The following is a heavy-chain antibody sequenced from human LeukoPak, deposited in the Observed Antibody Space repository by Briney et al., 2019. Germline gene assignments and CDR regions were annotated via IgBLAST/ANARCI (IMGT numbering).Heavy chain of an antibody. CDR1: GGSTNTDNYY. Sequence: SETLSLTCTVSGGSTNTDNYYWGWIRQPPGKGLEWIGSIYYSGSTFYSPSLKSRVTISVDTSKNQFSLKMSSVTAADTAVYFCARGGPPGYYYDYYMDVWGKGTTVTISS. J-gene: IGHJ6*03. CDR2: IYYSGST. V-gene: IGHV4-39*07. CDR3: ARGGPPGYYYDYYMDV.